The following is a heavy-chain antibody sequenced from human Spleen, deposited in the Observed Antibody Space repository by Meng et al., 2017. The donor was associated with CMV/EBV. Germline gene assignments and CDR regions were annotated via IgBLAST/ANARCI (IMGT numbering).Heavy chain of an antibody. CDR3: ARDSSNNTPMDV. CDR1: GFTFSSYA. J-gene: IGHJ6*02. D-gene: IGHD2-2*01. CDR2: IYTGGNT. V-gene: IGHV3-23*03. Sequence: GESLKISCAASGFTFSSYAMNWVRQAPGKGLEWVSLIYTGGNTYYADSVKGRFTISRDNSENTVYLQMNSLRPEDTAMYFCARDSSNNTPMDVWGQGTTVTVSS.